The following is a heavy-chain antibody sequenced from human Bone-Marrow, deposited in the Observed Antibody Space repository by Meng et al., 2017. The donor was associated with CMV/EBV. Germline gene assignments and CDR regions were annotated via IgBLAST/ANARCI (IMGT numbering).Heavy chain of an antibody. V-gene: IGHV1-18*01. Sequence: ASGKVSCKASGYTFTSYGISWVRQAPGQGLEWMGWISAYNGNTNYAQKLQGRVTMTTDTSTSTAYMELRSLRSDDTAVYYCARDWDRDGYTYYFDYWGQGTLVTVSS. D-gene: IGHD5-24*01. CDR3: ARDWDRDGYTYYFDY. CDR1: GYTFTSYG. J-gene: IGHJ4*02. CDR2: ISAYNGNT.